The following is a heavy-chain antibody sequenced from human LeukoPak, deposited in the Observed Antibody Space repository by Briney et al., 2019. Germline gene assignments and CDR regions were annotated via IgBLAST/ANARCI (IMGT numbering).Heavy chain of an antibody. V-gene: IGHV4-59*01. J-gene: IGHJ4*02. Sequence: SEILSLTCTLSGGSISSSYYWSWIRQPPGKGLEWIGYIYYSGSTNHNPSLKSRVTISVDTSKNQFSLKLRSVTAADTAVYYCARRVPGGNFFDYWGQGTLVTVSS. CDR3: ARRVPGGNFFDY. D-gene: IGHD1-14*01. CDR1: GGSISSSYY. CDR2: IYYSGST.